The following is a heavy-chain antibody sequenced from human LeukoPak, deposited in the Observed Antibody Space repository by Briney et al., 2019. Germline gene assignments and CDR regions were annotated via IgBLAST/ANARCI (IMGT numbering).Heavy chain of an antibody. Sequence: ASVKVSCKASGYTFTGYYMHWVRQAPGQGLEWMGWINPNSGGTNYAQKFQGRVTMTRDTSISTAYMELSRLRSNDTAVYYCARENKRITIFGTPGYWGQGTLVTVPS. V-gene: IGHV1-2*02. D-gene: IGHD3-3*01. CDR1: GYTFTGYY. CDR3: ARENKRITIFGTPGY. J-gene: IGHJ4*02. CDR2: INPNSGGT.